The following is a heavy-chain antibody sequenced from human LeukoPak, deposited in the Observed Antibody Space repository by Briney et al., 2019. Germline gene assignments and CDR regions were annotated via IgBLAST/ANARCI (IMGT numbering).Heavy chain of an antibody. CDR3: ARGGKHSVDY. V-gene: IGHV3-7*03. D-gene: IGHD3-3*02. J-gene: IGHJ4*02. Sequence: GGSLRLSCAASGFTFSSYWMNWARQAPGKGLEWVANIKEDGSEKYYVDSVKGRFTISRDNAQNLLYLQMNTLRAEDTAVYYCARGGKHSVDYWGPGTLVTVSS. CDR2: IKEDGSEK. CDR1: GFTFSSYW.